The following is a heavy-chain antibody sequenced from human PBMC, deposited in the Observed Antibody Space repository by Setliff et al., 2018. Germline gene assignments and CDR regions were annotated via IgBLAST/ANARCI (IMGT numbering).Heavy chain of an antibody. Sequence: TLSLTCNVSGGSVSSTSHYWGWIRQPPGKGTEWIGSVYYSGYTYYNPSLQSRVTISVDMSKNQFSMKLTSVTAADTAVYYCARQSGSGSSPYFDFWGQGTQVTVSS. CDR2: VYYSGYT. D-gene: IGHD3-10*01. J-gene: IGHJ4*02. V-gene: IGHV4-39*01. CDR3: ARQSGSGSSPYFDF. CDR1: GGSVSSTSHY.